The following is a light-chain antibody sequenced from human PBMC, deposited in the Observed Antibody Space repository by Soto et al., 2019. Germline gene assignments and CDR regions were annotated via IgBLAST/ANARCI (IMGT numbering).Light chain of an antibody. J-gene: IGKJ2*01. V-gene: IGKV1-39*01. CDR2: AAS. CDR1: QSVSTY. Sequence: DIQMTQSPSSLSASVGDRVTITCRASQSVSTYLNWYQQKPGKAPKLLIYAASSLQSGVPSRFSGSGSGTDFTLTISSLQPEDFVTYYCQQSYSMPYTFGQGTKVEIK. CDR3: QQSYSMPYT.